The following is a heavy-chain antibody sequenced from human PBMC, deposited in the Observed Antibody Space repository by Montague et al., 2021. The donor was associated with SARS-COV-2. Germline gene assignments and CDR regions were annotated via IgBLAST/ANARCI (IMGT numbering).Heavy chain of an antibody. D-gene: IGHD3-9*01. J-gene: IGHJ4*02. CDR2: VLYNKGT. Sequence: SETLSLTCTVSGVSVTDYYWSWIRQPPGKGLEWVGDVLYNKGTNFNPSLKSRDAIPVDTSKSQFSLRLTSVTAADTAFYHCVRHPHYDGLNGPPDFWDQGTLVTVSS. V-gene: IGHV4-59*08. CDR3: VRHPHYDGLNGPPDF. CDR1: GVSVTDYY.